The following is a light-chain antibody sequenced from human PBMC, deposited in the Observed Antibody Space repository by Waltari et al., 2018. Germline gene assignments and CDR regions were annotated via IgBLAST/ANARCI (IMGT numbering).Light chain of an antibody. CDR1: QGIRNE. CDR3: LQHHKCPLP. V-gene: IGKV1-6*01. J-gene: IGKJ4*01. CDR2: AAS. Sequence: AIQMTQSPSSLSASVGDRVTITCRASQGIRNELGWYQQKPGKVPKLLLYAASSLQSGVPSRVSGSGSGTDFTLTISSLQPEDFATYCWLQHHKCPLPFGGGTKVEIK.